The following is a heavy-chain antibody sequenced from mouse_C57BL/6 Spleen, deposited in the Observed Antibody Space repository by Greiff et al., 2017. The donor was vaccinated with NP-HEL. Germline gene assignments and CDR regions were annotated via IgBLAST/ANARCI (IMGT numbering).Heavy chain of an antibody. CDR1: GYTFTSYW. Sequence: QVQLQQPGAELVKPGASVKLSCKASGYTFTSYWMHWVKQRPGQGLEWIGMIHPNSGSTNYNEKFKSKATLTVDKSSSTAYMQLSSLTSEDSAVYYCARGPNWDEWVGHYLDYWGQGTTLTVSS. CDR2: IHPNSGST. V-gene: IGHV1-64*01. D-gene: IGHD4-1*02. CDR3: ARGPNWDEWVGHYLDY. J-gene: IGHJ2*01.